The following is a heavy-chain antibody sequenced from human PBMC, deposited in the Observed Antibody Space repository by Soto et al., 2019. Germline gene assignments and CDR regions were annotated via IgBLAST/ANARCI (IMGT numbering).Heavy chain of an antibody. J-gene: IGHJ5*02. CDR2: IYYSGST. D-gene: IGHD1-1*01. CDR1: GGSINSYY. V-gene: IGHV4-59*08. CDR3: ARHIISGSNIAAINLLAP. Sequence: SETLSLTCTVSGGSINSYYWSWIRQPPGKGLEWIGYIYYSGSTNYNPSLKSRITISADTSKNQFSLKLSSVTAADTAVYYCARHIISGSNIAAINLLAPCGQGTLVTGSA.